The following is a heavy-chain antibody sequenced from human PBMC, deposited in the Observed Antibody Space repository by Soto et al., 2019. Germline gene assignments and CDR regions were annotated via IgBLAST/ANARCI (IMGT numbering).Heavy chain of an antibody. D-gene: IGHD1-26*01. Sequence: QVQLVESGGGVVPPGRALRLSCAASGIIFSNYGMQWVRQAPGKGLEWVAVISYDGSKKFYAESVKGRFTISRDNSNYTLFLQMNSLRPEDTAMYYCARDWGQWELDYYYGLDVWGQGTTVTVSS. CDR1: GIIFSNYG. J-gene: IGHJ6*02. V-gene: IGHV3-30*03. CDR3: ARDWGQWELDYYYGLDV. CDR2: ISYDGSKK.